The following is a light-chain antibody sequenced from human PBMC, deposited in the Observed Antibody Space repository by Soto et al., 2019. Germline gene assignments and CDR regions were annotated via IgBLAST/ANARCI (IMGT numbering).Light chain of an antibody. CDR1: QSVSSRY. CDR2: EAS. Sequence: EIVLTQSPGTLSLSPGERATLSCRASQSVSSRYLAWYQQKIGQPPRLLIFEASSRATGIPDRFSGSGSGTDFTLTISSREPEDFAVYYCQQYVRSPPSWTFGQGTNVEIK. J-gene: IGKJ1*01. V-gene: IGKV3-20*01. CDR3: QQYVRSPPSWT.